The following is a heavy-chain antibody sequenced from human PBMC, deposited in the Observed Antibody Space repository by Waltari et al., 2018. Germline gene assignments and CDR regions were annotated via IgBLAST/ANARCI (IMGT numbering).Heavy chain of an antibody. CDR2: IYTSGST. J-gene: IGHJ6*03. CDR1: GGSISSYY. CDR3: ARDQYDFWSGLYYYMDV. Sequence: QVQLQESGPGLVKPSETLSLTCTVSGGSISSYYLRWIRQPAGKGLEWIGRIYTSGSTNYNPSLKSRVTMSVDTSKNQFSLKLSSVTAADTAVYYCARDQYDFWSGLYYYMDVWGKGTTVTISS. V-gene: IGHV4-4*07. D-gene: IGHD3-3*01.